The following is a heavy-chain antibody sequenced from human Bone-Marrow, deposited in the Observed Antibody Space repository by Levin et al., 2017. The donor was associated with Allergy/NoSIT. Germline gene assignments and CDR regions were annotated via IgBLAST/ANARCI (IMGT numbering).Heavy chain of an antibody. V-gene: IGHV4-34*01. J-gene: IGHJ4*02. Sequence: PSETLSLTCAVYGGSFSGYYWSWIRQPPGKGLEWIGEINHSGSTNYNPSLKSRVTISVDTSKNQFSLKLSSVTAADTAVYYCARGLHLPATRYSGSAQTRPIDYWGQGTLVTVSS. D-gene: IGHD1-26*01. CDR3: ARGLHLPATRYSGSAQTRPIDY. CDR2: INHSGST. CDR1: GGSFSGYY.